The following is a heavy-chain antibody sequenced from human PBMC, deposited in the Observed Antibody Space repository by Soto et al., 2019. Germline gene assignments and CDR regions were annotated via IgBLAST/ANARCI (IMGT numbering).Heavy chain of an antibody. Sequence: PVGSLRLSCAASGFTFTRYSMNWVRQAPGKGLEWVSSISSTTNYIYYGDSVKGRFTISRDNAKNSLYLEMNSLRAEDTAAYYCARESEDLTSDFDYWGQGTLVTVSS. CDR1: GFTFTRYS. V-gene: IGHV3-21*06. CDR2: ISSTTNYI. CDR3: ARESEDLTSDFDY. J-gene: IGHJ4*02.